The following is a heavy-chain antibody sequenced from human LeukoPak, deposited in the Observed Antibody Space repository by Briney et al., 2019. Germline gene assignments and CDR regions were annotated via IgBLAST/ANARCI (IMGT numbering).Heavy chain of an antibody. CDR3: ARGDGSASFDY. J-gene: IGHJ4*02. V-gene: IGHV4-59*01. CDR1: GGSISIYY. CDR2: IYYSGSI. Sequence: PSETLSLTCTVSGGSISIYYWTWIRQPPGKGLEWIGYIYYSGSINYNPSLKSRVTISVDTSKNQFSLKLSSVTAADTAVYYCARGDGSASFDYWGQGTLVTVSS. D-gene: IGHD3-10*01.